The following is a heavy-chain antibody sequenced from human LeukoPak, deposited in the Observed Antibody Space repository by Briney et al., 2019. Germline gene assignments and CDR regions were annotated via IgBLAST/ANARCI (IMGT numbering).Heavy chain of an antibody. Sequence: SETLSLTCTVSGGSISSYYWSWIRQPPGKGLEWIGYIYYSGSTNYNPSLKSRVTISVDTSKNQFSLKLSSVTAADTAVYYCARDSGYNGYYYYYMDVWGKGTTVTVSS. CDR1: GGSISSYY. D-gene: IGHD2-8*01. CDR2: IYYSGST. CDR3: ARDSGYNGYYYYYMDV. J-gene: IGHJ6*03. V-gene: IGHV4-59*01.